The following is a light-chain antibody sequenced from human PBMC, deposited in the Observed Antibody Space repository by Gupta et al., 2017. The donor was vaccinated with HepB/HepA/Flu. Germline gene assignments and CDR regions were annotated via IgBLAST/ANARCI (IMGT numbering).Light chain of an antibody. Sequence: IKLPSSPSTLSASVGDRITITCRASQNIDRWVAWYQQKGGKAPRLLMYKASNLETGVPPRFSGSASGAEFTFTILSLQPDDVGTYFCQQYNYYPFTFGGGT. CDR2: KAS. J-gene: IGKJ4*01. V-gene: IGKV1-5*03. CDR1: QNIDRW. CDR3: QQYNYYPFT.